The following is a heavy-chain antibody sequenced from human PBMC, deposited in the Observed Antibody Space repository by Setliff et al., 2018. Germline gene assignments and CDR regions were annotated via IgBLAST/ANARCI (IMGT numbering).Heavy chain of an antibody. CDR3: ARAVPRGATPAYWYFDL. CDR1: GGSFSGYH. CDR2: IYHSGST. Sequence: SETLSLTCAVYGGSFSGYHWSWIRQAPGKGLEWIGSIYHSGSTYFNPSLKSRVTISVDTSKNQFSLKLNSVTAADTTVYYCARAVPRGATPAYWYFDLWGRGTLVTVSS. J-gene: IGHJ2*01. V-gene: IGHV4-34*01. D-gene: IGHD2-2*01.